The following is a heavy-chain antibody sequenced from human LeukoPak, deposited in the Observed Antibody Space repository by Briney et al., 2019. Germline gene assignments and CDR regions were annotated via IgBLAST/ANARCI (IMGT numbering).Heavy chain of an antibody. CDR3: ARIPDIVVVPAAMGGDDY. D-gene: IGHD2-2*01. J-gene: IGHJ4*02. Sequence: ASVKVSCKASGYTFTGYYMHWVRQAPGQGLEWGGWINPSSGGTNYAQKFQGRVTMTRDTSISTAYMELSRLRSDDTAVYYCARIPDIVVVPAAMGGDDYWGQGTLVTVSS. CDR1: GYTFTGYY. CDR2: INPSSGGT. V-gene: IGHV1-2*02.